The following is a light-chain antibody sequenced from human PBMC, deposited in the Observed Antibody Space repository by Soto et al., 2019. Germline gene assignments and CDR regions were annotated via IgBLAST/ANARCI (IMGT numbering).Light chain of an antibody. CDR2: GAS. CDR3: QQYGSSPLS. J-gene: IGKJ4*01. Sequence: EMVLPQSPGTLSLSPGERATLSCRASQSVSSCYLAWYQQKPCQAPRILIYGASSRATGIPDRFSGSGSGTDFTLTISRLEPEDFAVYYCQQYGSSPLSFGGGTKVEIK. V-gene: IGKV3-20*01. CDR1: QSVSSCY.